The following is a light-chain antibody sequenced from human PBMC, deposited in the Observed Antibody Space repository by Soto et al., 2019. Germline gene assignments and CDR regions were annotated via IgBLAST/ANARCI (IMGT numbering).Light chain of an antibody. Sequence: QSALTQPASVSGSPGQSITISCTGTSSDVGGYNYVSWYQQHPGKAPKLMIYDVSNRPSGVSNRFSGSKSGNTASLPISGVQAEDDADYYCCSYTSSSTLDVVFGGGTKLTVL. V-gene: IGLV2-14*01. CDR3: CSYTSSSTLDVV. J-gene: IGLJ2*01. CDR1: SSDVGGYNY. CDR2: DVS.